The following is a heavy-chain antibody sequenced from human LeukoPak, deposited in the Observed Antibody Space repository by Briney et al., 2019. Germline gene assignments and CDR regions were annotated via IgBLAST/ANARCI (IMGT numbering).Heavy chain of an antibody. Sequence: VASVKVSCKASGYSFTGYYMHWVRQAPGQGLEWMGWINAKNGDTNYAQKFQGRVTMARDSSISTVYMELNRLTSDDTALYYCARVGYCSGDRCYLHFDYWGQGTLVTVSS. CDR2: INAKNGDT. CDR1: GYSFTGYY. V-gene: IGHV1-2*02. J-gene: IGHJ4*02. D-gene: IGHD2-15*01. CDR3: ARVGYCSGDRCYLHFDY.